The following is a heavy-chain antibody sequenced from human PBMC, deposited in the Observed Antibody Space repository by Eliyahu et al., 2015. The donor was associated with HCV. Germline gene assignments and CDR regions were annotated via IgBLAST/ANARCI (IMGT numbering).Heavy chain of an antibody. J-gene: IGHJ5*02. CDR3: AAYVYDANMRNH. CDR2: FDPEDAEM. CDR1: GYTLTELS. D-gene: IGHD4/OR15-4a*01. Sequence: QVQLVQSGSEVKKPGASVKVACKVSGYTLTELSMHWVRQAPGAGLEWMGGFDPEDAEMIYAQKFQGRVTVTEDTSTATAYMELSSLRSEDTAVYYCAAYVYDANMRNHWGQGTLVSVSA. V-gene: IGHV1-24*01.